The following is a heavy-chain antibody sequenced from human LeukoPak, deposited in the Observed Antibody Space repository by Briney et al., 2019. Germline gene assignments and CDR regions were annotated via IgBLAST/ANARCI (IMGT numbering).Heavy chain of an antibody. CDR2: INPKSSVP. CDR1: GYLFSGYF. J-gene: IGHJ4*02. CDR3: ARDDNYGIFVNVDY. D-gene: IGHD4-11*01. V-gene: IGHV1-2*02. Sequence: ASVKVSCKATGYLFSGYFIYWVGQSPGQGLEWMGWINPKSSVPNYSQKFQGRVTMTRDTSISTAYMELRRLRSDDTAVYYCARDDNYGIFVNVDYWGQGTLVTVSS.